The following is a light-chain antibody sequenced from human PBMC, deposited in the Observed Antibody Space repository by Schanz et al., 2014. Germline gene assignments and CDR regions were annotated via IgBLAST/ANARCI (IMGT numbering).Light chain of an antibody. CDR3: CSYSRSHNFVL. CDR1: SSDVAGYNY. J-gene: IGLJ2*01. CDR2: EGS. V-gene: IGLV2-23*03. Sequence: QSALTQPASVSGSPGQSITISCTGTSSDVAGYNYVSWYQQHPGKAPKLMIYEGSKRPSGVSNRFSGSKSGNTASLTISGLQAEDEATYFCCSYSRSHNFVLFGGGTKLTVL.